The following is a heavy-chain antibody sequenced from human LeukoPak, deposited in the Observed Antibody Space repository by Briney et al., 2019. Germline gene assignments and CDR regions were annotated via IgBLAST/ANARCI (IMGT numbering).Heavy chain of an antibody. V-gene: IGHV3-7*01. CDR1: GSTFSSHA. CDR2: IKQDDSEK. Sequence: PGGSLRLSCAASGSTFSSHAMNWVRQAPGKGLEWVANIKQDDSEKYHVDSVKGRFTISRDNAKNSLYLQMSSLRAEDTAVYYCARGVIIRGRLDPWGQGTLVTVSS. D-gene: IGHD3-16*02. J-gene: IGHJ5*02. CDR3: ARGVIIRGRLDP.